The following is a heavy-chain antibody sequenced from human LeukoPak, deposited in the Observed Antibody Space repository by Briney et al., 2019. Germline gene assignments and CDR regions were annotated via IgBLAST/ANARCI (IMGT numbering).Heavy chain of an antibody. J-gene: IGHJ5*02. V-gene: IGHV4-38-2*02. Sequence: SETLSLTCGVSGYSISSGYQWAWIRQSPGKGLEWIGSIYHSGRAHYNPSLKSRVTISVETSKNQFSLNMYSVTASDTALYYCARDPRWLTPDCTSTSCYENYFDPWGQGILVTVSS. CDR1: GYSISSGYQ. CDR2: IYHSGRA. CDR3: ARDPRWLTPDCTSTSCYENYFDP. D-gene: IGHD2-2*01.